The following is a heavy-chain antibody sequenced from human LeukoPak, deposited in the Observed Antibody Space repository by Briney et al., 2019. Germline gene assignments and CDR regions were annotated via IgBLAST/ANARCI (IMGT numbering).Heavy chain of an antibody. D-gene: IGHD3-3*01. J-gene: IGHJ6*03. CDR3: AKMEGQRLYDYCMDV. V-gene: IGHV3-23*01. CDR2: MSGSGYYT. CDR1: GFAFSNFA. Sequence: GGSLRLSCAASGFAFSNFAMSWVRQAPGKGLEWVSAMSGSGYYTYYVESVKGRLTISRDNSKNTLYLHMNSLRADDTAVYYCAKMEGQRLYDYCMDVWGRGTTVTVSS.